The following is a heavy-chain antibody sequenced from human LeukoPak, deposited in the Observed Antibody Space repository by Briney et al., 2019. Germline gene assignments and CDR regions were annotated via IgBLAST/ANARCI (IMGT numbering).Heavy chain of an antibody. CDR3: AKVVSSSWGYFDY. J-gene: IGHJ4*02. V-gene: IGHV3-30*02. Sequence: GGSLRLSCAASGFTFSSYGMHWVRQAPGKGLEWVAFIRYDGSTKYYADSVKGRFTISRDNSKNTLYLQMNSLRPEDTAVYYCAKVVSSSWGYFDYWGQGTLVTVSS. CDR1: GFTFSSYG. CDR2: IRYDGSTK. D-gene: IGHD6-13*01.